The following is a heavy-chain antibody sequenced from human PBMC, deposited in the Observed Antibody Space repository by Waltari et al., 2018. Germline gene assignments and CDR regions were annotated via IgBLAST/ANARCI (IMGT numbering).Heavy chain of an antibody. V-gene: IGHV4-4*02. D-gene: IGHD3-3*01. Sequence: QVQLQESGPGLVKPSGTLSLTCAVSGGSISSSNWWSWVRQPPGKGLEWIGEIYHSGGTNYNPSLKSRVTISVDKSKNQFSLKLSSVTAADTAVYYWARGGGYYDFWSGYYSPFDYWGQGTLVTVSS. CDR2: IYHSGGT. J-gene: IGHJ4*02. CDR3: ARGGGYYDFWSGYYSPFDY. CDR1: GGSISSSNW.